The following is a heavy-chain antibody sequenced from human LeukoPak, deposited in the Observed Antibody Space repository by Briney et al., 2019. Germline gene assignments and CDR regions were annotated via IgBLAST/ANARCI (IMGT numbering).Heavy chain of an antibody. CDR2: ISGSGGST. CDR3: AKYGEFLEWLSHHFDY. CDR1: GFTFSSYA. J-gene: IGHJ4*02. Sequence: TGGSLRLSCAASGFTFSSYAMSWVRQAPGKGLEWVSAISGSGGSTYYADSVKGRFTISRDNSKNTLYLQMNSLRAEDTAVYYCAKYGEFLEWLSHHFDYWGQGTLVTVSS. V-gene: IGHV3-23*01. D-gene: IGHD3-3*01.